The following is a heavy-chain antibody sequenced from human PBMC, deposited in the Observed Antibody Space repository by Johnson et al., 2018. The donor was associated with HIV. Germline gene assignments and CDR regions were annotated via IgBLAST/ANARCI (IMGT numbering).Heavy chain of an antibody. J-gene: IGHJ3*02. CDR1: GFTVSSNY. V-gene: IGHV3-66*01. Sequence: EVQLVESGGGLVQPGGSLRLSCAASGFTVSSNYMSWVRQAPGKGLEWVSVIYSGGSTYYAVSLKGRFTISRDKSKNTLYLHMNSLKAEDTAVYYWEKAFEPLGGGYLDACDIWGQGTMVTVSS. D-gene: IGHD1-26*01. CDR2: IYSGGST. CDR3: EKAFEPLGGGYLDACDI.